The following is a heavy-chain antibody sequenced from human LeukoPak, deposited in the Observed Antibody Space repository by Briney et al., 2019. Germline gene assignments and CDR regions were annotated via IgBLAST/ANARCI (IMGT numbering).Heavy chain of an antibody. D-gene: IGHD3-22*01. CDR3: ARVYYDSSGPGEDAFDI. Sequence: ASVKVSCKASGYTFTSYGVSWVRQAPGQGLEWMGWISAYNGNTNYAQKLQGRVTMTTDTSTSTAYMELRSLGSDDTAVYYCARVYYDSSGPGEDAFDIWGQGTMVTVSP. J-gene: IGHJ3*02. V-gene: IGHV1-18*01. CDR2: ISAYNGNT. CDR1: GYTFTSYG.